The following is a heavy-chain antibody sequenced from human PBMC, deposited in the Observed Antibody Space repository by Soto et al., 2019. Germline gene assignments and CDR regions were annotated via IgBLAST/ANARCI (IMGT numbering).Heavy chain of an antibody. CDR2: ISWNSGSI. J-gene: IGHJ4*02. CDR1: GFTFDDYA. Sequence: EVQLVESGGGLVQPGRSLRLSCAASGFTFDDYAMHWVRQAPGKGLEWVSGISWNSGSIGYADSVNGRFTISRDNAKNSLYLQMNSLRAEDTALYYCVKHGGAVAGTDFDYWGQGTLVTVSS. CDR3: VKHGGAVAGTDFDY. D-gene: IGHD6-19*01. V-gene: IGHV3-9*01.